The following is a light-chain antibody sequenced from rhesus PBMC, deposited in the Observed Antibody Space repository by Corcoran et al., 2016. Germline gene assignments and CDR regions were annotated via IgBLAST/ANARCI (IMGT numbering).Light chain of an antibody. CDR3: LLYYSSAHV. CDR2: NAN. Sequence: QAVVTREPSLNVSPGGTATLTCGSSAGAVTSTNSQNWFQQKPGQAPRGLIYNANSKHSWTPARFSGSLAGGKAALTLSGAQSEDGADFYCLLYYSSAHVFGSGTKLTVL. J-gene: IGLJ6*01. V-gene: IGLV7-71*01. CDR1: AGAVTSTNS.